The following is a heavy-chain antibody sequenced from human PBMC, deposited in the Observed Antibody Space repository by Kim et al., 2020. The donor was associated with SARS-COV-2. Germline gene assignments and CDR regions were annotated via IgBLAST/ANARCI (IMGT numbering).Heavy chain of an antibody. J-gene: IGHJ6*02. Sequence: SETLSLTCTVPLGTISSYYWNWIRLSPEKGLEWIASIFYGGSSDYNPSLRGRATISLDISKSQFSLQLDAVTLADTAMYFCARGSRAQYYFALDVWSQGTSVTVSS. CDR2: IFYGGSS. CDR1: LGTISSYY. V-gene: IGHV4-59*01. CDR3: ARGSRAQYYFALDV. D-gene: IGHD2-15*01.